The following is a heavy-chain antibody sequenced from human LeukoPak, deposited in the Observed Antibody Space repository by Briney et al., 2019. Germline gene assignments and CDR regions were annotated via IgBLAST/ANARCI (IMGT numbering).Heavy chain of an antibody. Sequence: SQTLSLTCAISGDSVSSKSAAWNWIRQSPSRGLEWLGRTYYTSQWHNDFAVSVKSRITINPDTSKNQFSLQLNSVPPEDTAVYYCARSTTPGSENWFDPWGQGTLVTVSP. CDR2: TYYTSQWHN. CDR3: ARSTTPGSENWFDP. J-gene: IGHJ5*02. CDR1: GDSVSSKSAA. V-gene: IGHV6-1*01. D-gene: IGHD1-1*01.